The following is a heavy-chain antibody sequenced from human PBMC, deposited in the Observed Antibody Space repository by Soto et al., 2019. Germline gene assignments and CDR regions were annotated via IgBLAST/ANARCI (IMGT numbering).Heavy chain of an antibody. Sequence: SETLSLTCSVSGGSINSSSYFWGWVRQPPGKGLEWIGSIYYSGSTYYNPSLRSRVTISVDTSKNQFSLKLSSVTAADTAVFYCARHYRRGSRNCSDPGGKGTLVTVPS. J-gene: IGHJ5*02. CDR3: ARHYRRGSRNCSDP. CDR1: GGSINSSSYF. CDR2: IYYSGST. V-gene: IGHV4-39*01. D-gene: IGHD6-19*01.